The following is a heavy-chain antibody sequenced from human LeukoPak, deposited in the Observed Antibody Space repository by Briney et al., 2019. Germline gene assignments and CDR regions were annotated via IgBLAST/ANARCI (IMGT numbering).Heavy chain of an antibody. Sequence: SQTLSLTCTASGGSVSTGSYYWSCIRQPAGRGLEWIGHIHTSGTMNYNASLKSRASISVETSKNQFSLRLSSVTAAATAVYFCARWGVTTGPGDYWGQGTLVTVSS. D-gene: IGHD4-17*01. CDR2: IHTSGTM. CDR3: ARWGVTTGPGDY. V-gene: IGHV4-61*09. J-gene: IGHJ4*02. CDR1: GGSVSTGSYY.